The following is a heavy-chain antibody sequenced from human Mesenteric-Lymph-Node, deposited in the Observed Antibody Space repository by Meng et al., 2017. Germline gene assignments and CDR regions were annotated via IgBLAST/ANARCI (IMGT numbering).Heavy chain of an antibody. D-gene: IGHD1-26*01. CDR2: NNAYNGDT. CDR1: GYTFTNYG. Sequence: QAQMVQAGGEVKKPGASAKAYCKASGYTFTNYGITWVRQAPGQGLEWMGWNNAYNGDTNYAQTLQGRVTMTTDTSTSTAYMELRSLRSDDTAVYYCARVEVGITSGDYWGQGTLVTVSS. J-gene: IGHJ4*02. CDR3: ARVEVGITSGDY. V-gene: IGHV1-18*01.